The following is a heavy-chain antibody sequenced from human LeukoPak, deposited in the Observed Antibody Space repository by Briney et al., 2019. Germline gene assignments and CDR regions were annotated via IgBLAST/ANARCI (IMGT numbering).Heavy chain of an antibody. CDR1: GFTFSSYW. CDR3: ARDLSGVTGYTYGRGIDY. D-gene: IGHD5-18*01. Sequence: GGSLRLSCAASGFTFSSYWMSWVRQAPGKGLEWVANIKEDGSEKYYVDSVKGRFTISRDNAKTSLYLQMNSLRAEDTAVYYCARDLSGVTGYTYGRGIDYWGQGTLVTVSS. J-gene: IGHJ4*02. V-gene: IGHV3-7*01. CDR2: IKEDGSEK.